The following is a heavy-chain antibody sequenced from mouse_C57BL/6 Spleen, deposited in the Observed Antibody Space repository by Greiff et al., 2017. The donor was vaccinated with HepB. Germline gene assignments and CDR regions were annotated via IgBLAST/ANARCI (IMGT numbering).Heavy chain of an antibody. D-gene: IGHD1-1*01. J-gene: IGHJ1*03. CDR2: IYPGDGDT. CDR1: GYAFSSYW. Sequence: VQLQQSGAELVKPGASVKISCKASGYAFSSYWMNWVKQRPGKGLEWIGQIYPGDGDTNYNGKFKGKATLTADKSSSTAYMQLSSLTSEDSAVYFGAGSSYGKYWYFDVWGTGTTVTVSS. CDR3: AGSSYGKYWYFDV. V-gene: IGHV1-80*01.